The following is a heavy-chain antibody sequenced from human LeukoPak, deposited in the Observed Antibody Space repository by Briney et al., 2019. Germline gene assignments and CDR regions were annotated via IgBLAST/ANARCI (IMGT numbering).Heavy chain of an antibody. CDR2: ISSSGSTI. Sequence: LGGSLGLSWSASGFTESSYEMNWVRQAPAKGLEWVSYISSSGSTIYYADSVKGRFTISRDNAKNSLYLQMNSLRAVDTAVYYCGMIQVLGEFGLPQYYYCMDGWGKGTTVTVPS. CDR3: GMIQVLGEFGLPQYYYCMDG. D-gene: IGHD3-16*01. V-gene: IGHV3-48*03. CDR1: GFTESSYE. J-gene: IGHJ6*04.